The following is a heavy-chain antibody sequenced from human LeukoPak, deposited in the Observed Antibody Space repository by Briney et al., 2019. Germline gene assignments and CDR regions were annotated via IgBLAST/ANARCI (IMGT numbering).Heavy chain of an antibody. Sequence: SETLSLTCTVSGGSISSYYWSWIRQPAGKGLEWIGRIYTSGSTNYNPSPKSRVTMSVDTSKNQFSLKLSSVTAADTAVYYCARGRRGYSSAPDAFDIWGQGTMVTVSS. J-gene: IGHJ3*02. D-gene: IGHD6-19*01. CDR3: ARGRRGYSSAPDAFDI. CDR2: IYTSGST. CDR1: GGSISSYY. V-gene: IGHV4-4*07.